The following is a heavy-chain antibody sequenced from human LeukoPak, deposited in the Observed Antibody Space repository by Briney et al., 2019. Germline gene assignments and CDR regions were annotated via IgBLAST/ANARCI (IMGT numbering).Heavy chain of an antibody. J-gene: IGHJ4*02. Sequence: GGSLRLSCAASGFTFSSYSMNWVRQAPGKGLEWVSSISSSSSYIYYADSVKGRFTISRDNSKNTLYLQMNSLRAEDTAVYYCARAIVPLYASGWYYFDYWGQGTLVTVSS. CDR3: ARAIVPLYASGWYYFDY. CDR1: GFTFSSYS. V-gene: IGHV3-21*04. CDR2: ISSSSSYI. D-gene: IGHD6-19*01.